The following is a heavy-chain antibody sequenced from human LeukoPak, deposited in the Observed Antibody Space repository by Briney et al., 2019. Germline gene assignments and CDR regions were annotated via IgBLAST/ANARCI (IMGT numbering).Heavy chain of an antibody. CDR1: GFTFSSYS. Sequence: PGRSLRLSCAASGFTFSSYSMNWVRQAPGKGLEWVSSISSSSSYIYYADSVKGRFTISRDNAKNSLYLQMNSLRAEDTAVYYCARDVNGYSSSWYTNYFDYWGQGTLVTVSS. D-gene: IGHD6-13*01. CDR3: ARDVNGYSSSWYTNYFDY. V-gene: IGHV3-21*01. J-gene: IGHJ4*02. CDR2: ISSSSSYI.